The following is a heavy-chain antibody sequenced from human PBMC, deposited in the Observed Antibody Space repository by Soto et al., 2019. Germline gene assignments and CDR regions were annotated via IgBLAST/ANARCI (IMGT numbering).Heavy chain of an antibody. CDR3: ASCQLVQMSSSRWTSGDGLDV. D-gene: IGHD6-13*01. Sequence: QVQLVQSGAEVKTPGASVKVSCQASGGTFSSYAISWVRPAPGQGLEWFGGTSPIFGTANYAQKFQGRVTITADDSTSTDYRELSSLRSEDTAVYYCASCQLVQMSSSRWTSGDGLDVWGQGTTVTVSS. CDR1: GGTFSSYA. V-gene: IGHV1-69*01. CDR2: TSPIFGTA. J-gene: IGHJ6*02.